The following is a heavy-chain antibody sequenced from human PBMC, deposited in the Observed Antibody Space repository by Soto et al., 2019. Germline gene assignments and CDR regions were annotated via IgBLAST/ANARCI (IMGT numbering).Heavy chain of an antibody. CDR2: ISYDGSYK. CDR3: AINFIPLSPDLYFDS. V-gene: IGHV3-30*03. D-gene: IGHD3-16*01. CDR1: GFTFRSYG. J-gene: IGHJ4*02. Sequence: GGSLRLSWAASGFTFRSYGMHWARQAPGRGLEWVEVISYDGSYKSYEDSVKGRFTISRDNYKNTLHLQMDSLRAEDTAVYYCAINFIPLSPDLYFDSWGQGTLVTVSS.